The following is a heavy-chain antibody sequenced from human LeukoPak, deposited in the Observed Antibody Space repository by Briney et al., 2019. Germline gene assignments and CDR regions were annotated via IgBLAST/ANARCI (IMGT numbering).Heavy chain of an antibody. CDR1: GGSISSGGYS. D-gene: IGHD5-18*01. CDR2: IYYSGST. Sequence: SQTLSLTCTVSGGSISSGGYSWSWIRQHPGKGLEWIGYIYYSGSTYYNPSLKSRVTISVDTSKNQFSLKLSSVTAADTAVYYCARGGGYSYGFFDYWGQGTLVTVSS. J-gene: IGHJ4*02. V-gene: IGHV4-31*03. CDR3: ARGGGYSYGFFDY.